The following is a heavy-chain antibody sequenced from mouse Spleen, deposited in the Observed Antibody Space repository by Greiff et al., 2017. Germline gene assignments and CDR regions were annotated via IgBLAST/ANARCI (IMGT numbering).Heavy chain of an antibody. J-gene: IGHJ2*01. V-gene: IGHV1-52*01. CDR3: ARKGFYSKWPYYFDY. Sequence: QVQLKQPGAELVRPGSSVKLSCKASGYTFTSYWMHWVKQRPIQGLEWIGNIDPSDSETHYNQKFKDKATLTVDKSSSTAYMQLSSLTSEDSAVYYCARKGFYSKWPYYFDYWGQGTTLTVSS. CDR2: IDPSDSET. CDR1: GYTFTSYW. D-gene: IGHD2-5*01.